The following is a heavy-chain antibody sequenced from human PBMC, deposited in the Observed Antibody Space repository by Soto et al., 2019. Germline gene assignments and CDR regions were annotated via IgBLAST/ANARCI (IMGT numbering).Heavy chain of an antibody. CDR3: ASSPAFSSSWYGIPPDPSHGMDV. Sequence: QMQLVQSGAEVKRPGASVRVSCKSSGYTFTSFYIHWVRQAPVQGLEWMGIINPSGGITNFAQRFQGRGSITRDKSTSTHYMELSSLKSDDTAVYYCASSPAFSSSWYGIPPDPSHGMDVWGQGTTVTVS. V-gene: IGHV1-46*01. D-gene: IGHD6-13*01. CDR1: GYTFTSFY. J-gene: IGHJ6*02. CDR2: INPSGGIT.